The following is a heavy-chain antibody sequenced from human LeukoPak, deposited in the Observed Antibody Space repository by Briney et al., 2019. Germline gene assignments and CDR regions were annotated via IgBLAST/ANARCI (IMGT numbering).Heavy chain of an antibody. Sequence: GGSLRLSCAASGFTFDDYAMHWVRQAPGKGLEWVSGISWNSGSRGYADSVKGRFTISRDNAKNSLYLQMNSLRAEDTALYYCAKGYDFWSGSDTEYYFDYWGQGTLVTVSS. CDR2: ISWNSGSR. J-gene: IGHJ4*02. CDR1: GFTFDDYA. V-gene: IGHV3-9*01. CDR3: AKGYDFWSGSDTEYYFDY. D-gene: IGHD3-3*01.